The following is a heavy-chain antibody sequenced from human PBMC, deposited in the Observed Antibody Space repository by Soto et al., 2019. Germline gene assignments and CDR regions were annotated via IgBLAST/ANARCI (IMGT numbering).Heavy chain of an antibody. V-gene: IGHV1-46*01. CDR2: MNPSGGST. J-gene: IGHJ4*02. D-gene: IGHD3-22*01. CDR1: GYTFTSYY. CDR3: ARNYYDNSGYYYVPFAY. Sequence: QVQLVQSGAEVKKPGASVKVSCKASGYTFTSYYIHWVRQAPGQGLEWMGIMNPSGGSTSYAQKFQGRVTMTRDTSTSTVYMELSSLRSEDTAVYYCARNYYDNSGYYYVPFAYWGQGTLVTVSS.